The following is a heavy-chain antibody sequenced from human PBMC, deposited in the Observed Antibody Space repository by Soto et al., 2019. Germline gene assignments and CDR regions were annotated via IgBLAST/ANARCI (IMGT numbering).Heavy chain of an antibody. CDR3: ATPAGYGDYFDY. Sequence: SETLSPTCTVSGVSISSSAYYLAWIRQPPGNGLEWIGRIYYGGNTYYNPSLKRRVTISDATSKNQFSLKLNSVTAADPAVYYCATPAGYGDYFDYWGQGTLVTVSS. J-gene: IGHJ4*02. V-gene: IGHV4-39*01. CDR1: GVSISSSAYY. CDR2: IYYGGNT. D-gene: IGHD4-17*01.